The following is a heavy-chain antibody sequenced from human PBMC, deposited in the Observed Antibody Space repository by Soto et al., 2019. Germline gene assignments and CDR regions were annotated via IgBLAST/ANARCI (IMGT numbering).Heavy chain of an antibody. CDR1: GFTFSSFW. Sequence: LRLSCAASGFTFSSFWMSWVRQAPGKELEWVANIKQDGSGKYYVDSVKGRFTISRDNAKSSLYLQMNTLRAEDTAVYYCARLPPLTSRYYFDFWGQGALVTVSS. J-gene: IGHJ4*02. CDR3: ARLPPLTSRYYFDF. D-gene: IGHD3-10*01. CDR2: IKQDGSGK. V-gene: IGHV3-7*01.